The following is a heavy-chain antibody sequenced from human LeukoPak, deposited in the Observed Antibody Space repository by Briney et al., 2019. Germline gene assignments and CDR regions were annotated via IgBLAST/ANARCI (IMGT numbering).Heavy chain of an antibody. CDR3: ARERGYSGSGSRYFDL. CDR1: GGSISSYY. CDR2: VYSSGAT. D-gene: IGHD3-10*01. V-gene: IGHV4-59*01. J-gene: IGHJ2*01. Sequence: SETLSLTCTVSGGSISSYYWSWIRQPPGKELEWIGYVYSSGATYYNPSLESRFTISVDTSRKQFSLRLNSVTAADTAVYYCARERGYSGSGSRYFDLWGRGTLVTVSS.